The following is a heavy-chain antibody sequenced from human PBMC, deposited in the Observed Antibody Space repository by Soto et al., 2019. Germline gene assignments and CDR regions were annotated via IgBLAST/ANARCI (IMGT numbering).Heavy chain of an antibody. V-gene: IGHV4-39*01. J-gene: IGHJ6*02. Sequence: PSETLSLTCTVSGDSISSSTYYWGWIRQPPGKGPEWIGNIYYSGNTYYNPSLKSRVTIFVDTSKKQFSLRLNSVTAADTAVYYCARLTVAGEWIDVWGQGTTVTVSS. D-gene: IGHD6-19*01. CDR3: ARLTVAGEWIDV. CDR2: IYYSGNT. CDR1: GDSISSSTYY.